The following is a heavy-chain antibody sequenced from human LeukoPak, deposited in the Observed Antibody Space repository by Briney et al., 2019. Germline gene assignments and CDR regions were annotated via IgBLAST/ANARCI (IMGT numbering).Heavy chain of an antibody. CDR2: INHSGST. CDR3: ARGGGVTRVIGPGPKKFDY. V-gene: IGHV4-34*01. Sequence: SETLSLTCAVYGGSFSGYYWSWIRQPPGKGLEWIGEINHSGSTNYNPSLKSRVTISVDTSKNQFSLKLSSVTAADTAVYYCARGGGVTRVIGPGPKKFDYGGKEPLVTVS. D-gene: IGHD4-17*01. CDR1: GGSFSGYY. J-gene: IGHJ4*02.